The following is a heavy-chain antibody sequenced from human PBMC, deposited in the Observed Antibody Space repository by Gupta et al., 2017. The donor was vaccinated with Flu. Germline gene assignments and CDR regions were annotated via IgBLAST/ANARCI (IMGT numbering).Heavy chain of an antibody. D-gene: IGHD7-27*01. CDR1: GGSISSYY. CDR2: IYYSGST. CDR3: ARGRTKLGPHIDY. V-gene: IGHV4-59*01. J-gene: IGHJ4*02. Sequence: QVQLQESGPGLVKPSETLSLTCTVSGGSISSYYWSWIRQPPGKGLEWIGYIYYSGSTNYNPSLKSRVTISVDTSKNQFSLKLSSVTAADTAVYYCARGRTKLGPHIDYWGQETLVTVSS.